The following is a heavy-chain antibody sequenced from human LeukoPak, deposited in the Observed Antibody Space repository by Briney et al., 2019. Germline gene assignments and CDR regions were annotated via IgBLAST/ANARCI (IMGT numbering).Heavy chain of an antibody. D-gene: IGHD2/OR15-2a*01. V-gene: IGHV3-53*01. Sequence: GGSLRLSCAASGFTVSSNYMNWVRQAPGKGLEWVSVIYSGGSTYYADSVKGRFTISRDNSKNTLYLQMNSLRAEDTAMYYCARERNCNETSCSDYWGQGTLVAVSS. CDR2: IYSGGST. CDR1: GFTVSSNY. CDR3: ARERNCNETSCSDY. J-gene: IGHJ4*02.